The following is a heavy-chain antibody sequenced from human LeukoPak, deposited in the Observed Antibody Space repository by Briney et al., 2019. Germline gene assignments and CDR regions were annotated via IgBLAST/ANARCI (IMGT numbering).Heavy chain of an antibody. D-gene: IGHD6-13*01. J-gene: IGHJ5*02. V-gene: IGHV1-18*01. CDR3: ARDVAAAGVDP. Sequence: ASVKVSCKASGYTFTTSGTSWVRQAPGQGLEWMGWISGYNGNTDYAQKFQGRVTMTTDISTSTAYMELRSLRSDDTAVYYCARDVAAAGVDPWGPGTLVTVSS. CDR1: GYTFTTSG. CDR2: ISGYNGNT.